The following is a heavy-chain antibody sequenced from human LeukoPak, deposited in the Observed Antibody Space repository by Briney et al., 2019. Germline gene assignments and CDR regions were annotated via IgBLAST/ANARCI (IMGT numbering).Heavy chain of an antibody. J-gene: IGHJ4*02. V-gene: IGHV1-2*06. Sequence: ASVKVSCKASGYTFTGYHMHWVRQAPGQGLEWIGRINPNSGDTNYAQKFQGRVAMTRDTSISTAFMELTRLRSDDTAVYYCARESGSYHGNDYWGQGTLVTVSS. CDR3: ARESGSYHGNDY. D-gene: IGHD1-26*01. CDR2: INPNSGDT. CDR1: GYTFTGYH.